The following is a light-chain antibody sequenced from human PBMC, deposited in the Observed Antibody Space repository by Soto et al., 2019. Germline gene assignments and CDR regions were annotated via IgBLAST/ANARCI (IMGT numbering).Light chain of an antibody. V-gene: IGKV3-11*01. Sequence: EIVLTQSPATLSLSPGERATLSCRASQSVSSYLAWYQQKPGQAPRLLIYDTSKRATGIPARFSGSGSGTDFTLTISSLEPEAFAVYYCQQRTNCPRSFTFGPGTKVDIK. J-gene: IGKJ3*01. CDR1: QSVSSY. CDR3: QQRTNCPRSFT. CDR2: DTS.